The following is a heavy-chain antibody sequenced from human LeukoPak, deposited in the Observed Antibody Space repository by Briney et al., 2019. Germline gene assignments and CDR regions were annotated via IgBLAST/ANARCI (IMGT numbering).Heavy chain of an antibody. CDR3: ARAGQSDY. J-gene: IGHJ4*02. V-gene: IGHV3-11*01. CDR2: ISGGSRTI. CDR1: GFTFSDYY. Sequence: PGGSLRLSCAASGFTFSDYYMNWIRQAPGKGLEWVSSISGGSRTINYADSVKGRFTTSRDNAKNSLFLQVNSLRAVDTAVYYCARAGQSDYWGQGTLVTVSS.